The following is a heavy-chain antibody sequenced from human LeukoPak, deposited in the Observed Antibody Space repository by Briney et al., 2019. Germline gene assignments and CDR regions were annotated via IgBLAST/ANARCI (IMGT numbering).Heavy chain of an antibody. D-gene: IGHD6-13*01. CDR2: IYYSGST. V-gene: IGHV4-59*11. Sequence: SETLSLTCTVSGGSISSHYWSWIRQPPGKGLEWIGYIYYSGSTNYNPSLKSRVTISVDTSKNQFSLKLSSVTAADTAVYYCARDKAAAGTSYPNYYYYGMDVWGQGTTVTVSS. CDR1: GGSISSHY. CDR3: ARDKAAAGTSYPNYYYYGMDV. J-gene: IGHJ6*02.